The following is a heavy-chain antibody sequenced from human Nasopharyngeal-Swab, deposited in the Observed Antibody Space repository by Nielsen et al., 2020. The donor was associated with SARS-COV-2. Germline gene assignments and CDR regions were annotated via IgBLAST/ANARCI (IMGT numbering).Heavy chain of an antibody. CDR1: GGSFSGYS. CDR2: IIHSGST. Sequence: SETLSLTCAVYGGSFSGYSWIWVRQPPGKGLEWIGQIIHSGSTNYNPSLKSRVTISAGTSKNQLSLKVNSVTAADTAVYYCARISGWYWLDPWGQGTLVTVSS. D-gene: IGHD6-19*01. J-gene: IGHJ5*02. CDR3: ARISGWYWLDP. V-gene: IGHV4-34*12.